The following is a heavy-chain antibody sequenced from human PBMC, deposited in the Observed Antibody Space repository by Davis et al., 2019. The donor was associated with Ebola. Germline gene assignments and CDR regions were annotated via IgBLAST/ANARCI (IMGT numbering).Heavy chain of an antibody. V-gene: IGHV1-2*04. D-gene: IGHD1-14*01. CDR3: AREAADHRGIDF. CDR1: GYIFIHYY. CDR2: INPNTGGT. Sequence: ASVKVSCKASGYIFIHYYLHWVRHAPGRGLQWMGRINPNTGGTDYAQDFQGCGTMTRDTSTSTDYMQLNRLRSDDSAMYYCAREAADHRGIDFWGQGTMVTVSS. J-gene: IGHJ4*02.